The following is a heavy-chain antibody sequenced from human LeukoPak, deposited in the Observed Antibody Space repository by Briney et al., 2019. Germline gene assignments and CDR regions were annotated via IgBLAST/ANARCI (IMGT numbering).Heavy chain of an antibody. D-gene: IGHD3-10*01. CDR3: ARQKTRTLRITMVRGARSPHNWFDP. J-gene: IGHJ5*02. CDR1: GGSFSGYY. V-gene: IGHV4-34*01. Sequence: SETLSLTCAVYGGSFSGYYWSWIRQPPGKGLEWIGEINHSGSTNYNPSLKSRVTISVDTSKNQFSLKLSSVTAADTAVYYCARQKTRTLRITMVRGARSPHNWFDPWGQGTLVTVSS. CDR2: INHSGST.